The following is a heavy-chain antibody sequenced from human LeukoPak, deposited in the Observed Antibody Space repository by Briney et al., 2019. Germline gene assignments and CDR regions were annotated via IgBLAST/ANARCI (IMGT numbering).Heavy chain of an antibody. CDR2: INPNSGGT. Sequence: ASVKVSCKASGYTFTSYDINWVRQATGQGLEWMGWINPNSGGTNYAQKFQGRVTMTRDTSISTAYMELSRLRSDDTAVYYCASSDYVWGEPEGYWGQGTLVTVSS. J-gene: IGHJ4*02. D-gene: IGHD3-16*01. CDR3: ASSDYVWGEPEGY. CDR1: GYTFTSYD. V-gene: IGHV1-2*02.